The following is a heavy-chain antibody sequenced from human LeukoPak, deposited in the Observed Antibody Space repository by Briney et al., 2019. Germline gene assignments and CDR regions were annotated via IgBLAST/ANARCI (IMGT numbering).Heavy chain of an antibody. V-gene: IGHV1-2*02. CDR1: GYTFTGYY. Sequence: GASVKVSCKASGYTFTGYYMHWVRQAPGQGLEWMGWINAYSGGTNYAQKFQGRVTMTTDTSITTVYMDLSRLTSDDTAVYYCAREGCTSTSCHVIGDDNWFDPWGQGTLLTVSS. D-gene: IGHD2-2*01. CDR3: AREGCTSTSCHVIGDDNWFDP. CDR2: INAYSGGT. J-gene: IGHJ5*02.